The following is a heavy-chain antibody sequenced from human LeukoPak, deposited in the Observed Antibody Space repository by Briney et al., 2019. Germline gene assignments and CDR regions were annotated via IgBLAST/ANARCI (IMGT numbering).Heavy chain of an antibody. V-gene: IGHV4-39*01. CDR2: IYYSGST. CDR3: AIDYGDYPDF. CDR1: GASIDTSSYY. D-gene: IGHD4-17*01. J-gene: IGHJ4*02. Sequence: SETLSLTCTVSGASIDTSSYYCAWIRQPPGKGLEWIGSIYYSGSTHYNPSLSSRVTISEDRSKNQISLKLRSVTAADTAVYYCAIDYGDYPDFWGQGTLVTVSS.